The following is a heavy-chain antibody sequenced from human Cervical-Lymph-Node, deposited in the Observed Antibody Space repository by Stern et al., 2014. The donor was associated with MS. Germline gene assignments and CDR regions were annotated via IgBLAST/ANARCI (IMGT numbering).Heavy chain of an antibody. Sequence: QVQLQESGPGLVKPSQTLSLTCTVSGGSISSGGYYWSWIRQHPGKGLEXIGYIYYSGSTYYNPSLKSRVTISVDTSKNQFSLKLSSVTAADTAVYYCARCLAVVVAATSWFDPWGQGTLVTVSS. D-gene: IGHD2-15*01. CDR2: IYYSGST. J-gene: IGHJ5*02. V-gene: IGHV4-31*03. CDR3: ARCLAVVVAATSWFDP. CDR1: GGSISSGGYY.